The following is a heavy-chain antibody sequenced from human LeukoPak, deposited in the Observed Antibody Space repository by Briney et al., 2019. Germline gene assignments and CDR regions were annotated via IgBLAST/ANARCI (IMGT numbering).Heavy chain of an antibody. Sequence: PGGSLRLSCAASGFTFSSYAMSWVRQAPGKGLEWVSAISGSGGSTYYADSVKGRFTISRDNSKNTLYLQMNSLRAEDTAVYYCAKTYYYDSSGYNGPFDYWGQGTLVTVSS. CDR3: AKTYYYDSSGYNGPFDY. V-gene: IGHV3-23*01. J-gene: IGHJ4*02. CDR1: GFTFSSYA. D-gene: IGHD3-22*01. CDR2: ISGSGGST.